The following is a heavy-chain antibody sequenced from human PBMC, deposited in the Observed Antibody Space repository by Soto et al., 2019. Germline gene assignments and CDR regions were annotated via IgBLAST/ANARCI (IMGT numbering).Heavy chain of an antibody. CDR1: GGTFYTYT. V-gene: IGHV1-69*15. CDR3: ARIPRYSFPTSDDLDA. J-gene: IGHJ5*02. CDR2: ITPIYPTT. D-gene: IGHD5-18*01. Sequence: QVQLVQSGAEVRKPGSSVQVSCKASGGTFYTYTFSWVRQAPGQGLEWMGSITPIYPTTNYAEKFQGRLTVTADGSTSTAYRELSSLTSDDTAVDYWARIPRYSFPTSDDLDAWGQGTLVTVSS.